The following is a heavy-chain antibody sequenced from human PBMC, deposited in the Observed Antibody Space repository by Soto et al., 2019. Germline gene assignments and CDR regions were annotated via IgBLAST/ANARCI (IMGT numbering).Heavy chain of an antibody. J-gene: IGHJ4*01. D-gene: IGHD2-8*01. Sequence: GGSLRLSCAASGFTFDSPYSHGMSWVRQSPGKGPEWVSTISSNGANTHVAESVKGRFTISKDASRNTVYLYMNSLRAEDTATYFCVSWVSDRFDHWGHGTPVTVSS. V-gene: IGHV3-23*01. CDR1: GFTFDSPYSHG. CDR2: ISSNGANT. CDR3: VSWVSDRFDH.